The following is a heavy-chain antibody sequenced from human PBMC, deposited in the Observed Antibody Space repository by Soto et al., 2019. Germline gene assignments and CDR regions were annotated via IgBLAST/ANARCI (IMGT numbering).Heavy chain of an antibody. Sequence: GESLKISCKGSGYSFTSYWIGWVRQMPGKGLEWMGIIYPGDSDTRYSPSFQGQVTISADKSISTAYLQWSSLKASDTAMYYCARLEGPEVAGPYNWFDPWGQGTLVTVSS. CDR1: GYSFTSYW. CDR3: ARLEGPEVAGPYNWFDP. D-gene: IGHD6-19*01. CDR2: IYPGDSDT. J-gene: IGHJ5*02. V-gene: IGHV5-51*01.